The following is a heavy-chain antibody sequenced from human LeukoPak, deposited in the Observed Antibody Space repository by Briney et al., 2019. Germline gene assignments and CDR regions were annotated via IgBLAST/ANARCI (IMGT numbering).Heavy chain of an antibody. CDR2: IKQDGSEK. Sequence: QPGGSLRLSCAASGFTFSSYWMSWVRQAPGKGLEWVANIKQDGSEKYYVDSVKGRFTISRDDAKNSLYLQMNSLRAEDSAVYYCARARSGYYFDYWGQGTLVTVSS. J-gene: IGHJ4*02. CDR3: ARARSGYYFDY. CDR1: GFTFSSYW. V-gene: IGHV3-7*01.